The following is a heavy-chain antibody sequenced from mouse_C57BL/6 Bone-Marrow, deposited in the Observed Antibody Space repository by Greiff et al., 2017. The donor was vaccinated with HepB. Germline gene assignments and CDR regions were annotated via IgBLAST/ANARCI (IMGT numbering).Heavy chain of an antibody. D-gene: IGHD1-1*01. J-gene: IGHJ4*01. CDR1: GYTFTSYW. CDR2: IHPNSGST. Sequence: QVQLKQPGAELVKPGASVKLSCKASGYTFTSYWMHWVKQRPGQGLEWIGMIHPNSGSTNYNEKFKSKATLTVDKSSSTAYMQLSSLTSEDSAVYYCARHGSSLYAMDYWGQGTSVTVSS. CDR3: ARHGSSLYAMDY. V-gene: IGHV1-64*01.